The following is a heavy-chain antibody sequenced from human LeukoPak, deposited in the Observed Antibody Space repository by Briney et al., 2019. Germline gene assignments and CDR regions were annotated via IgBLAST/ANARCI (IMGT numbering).Heavy chain of an antibody. CDR2: IIPIFGIA. CDR1: GGTFSSYA. CDR3: ARAAPYYYDSSGDYAFDI. J-gene: IGHJ3*02. D-gene: IGHD3-22*01. Sequence: GASVTVSFKASGGTFSSYAISWVRQAPGQGLEWMGRIIPIFGIANYAQKFQGRVTITADKSTSTAYMELSSLRSEDTAVYYCARAAPYYYDSSGDYAFDIWGQGTMVTVSS. V-gene: IGHV1-69*04.